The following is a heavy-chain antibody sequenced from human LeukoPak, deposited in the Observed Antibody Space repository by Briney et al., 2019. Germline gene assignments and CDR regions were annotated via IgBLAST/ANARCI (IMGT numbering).Heavy chain of an antibody. CDR2: IREDGSEK. CDR3: ARGRGIGA. Sequence: GGSLRLSCAASGFTFRSFWMTWVRQAPGKGLEWVANIREDGSEKYYVGTVNGRFTISRDNAKNSLSLQMNSLRAEDMGVYYCARGRGIGAWGQGTTVTVSS. V-gene: IGHV3-7*01. CDR1: GFTFRSFW. J-gene: IGHJ6*02.